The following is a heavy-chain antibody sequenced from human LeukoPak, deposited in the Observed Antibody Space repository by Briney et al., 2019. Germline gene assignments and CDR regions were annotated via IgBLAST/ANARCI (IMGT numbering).Heavy chain of an antibody. CDR1: GGSISSYY. Sequence: SETLSLTCTVSGGSISSYYWSWIRQPPGKGLEWIGYIYYSGSTNYNPSLKSRVTISVDTSKNQFSLKLSSVTAADTAVYFCARGPPTDYYDSSGFYYVFDYWGQGTLVTVSS. CDR3: ARGPPTDYYDSSGFYYVFDY. V-gene: IGHV4-59*12. D-gene: IGHD3-22*01. J-gene: IGHJ4*02. CDR2: IYYSGST.